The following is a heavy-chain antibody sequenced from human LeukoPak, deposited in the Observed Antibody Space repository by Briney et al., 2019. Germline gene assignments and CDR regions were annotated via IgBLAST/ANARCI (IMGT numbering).Heavy chain of an antibody. CDR2: ISWNSGSI. V-gene: IGHV3-9*01. D-gene: IGHD6-19*01. CDR1: GFTFDDYA. Sequence: GGSLRLSCAASGFTFDDYAMHWVRQAPGKGLEWVSGISWNSGSIGYADSVKGRFTISRDNAKNSLYLQMNSLRAEDTALYYCAKDGLAVAGSWHAFDYWGQGTLVTVSS. J-gene: IGHJ4*02. CDR3: AKDGLAVAGSWHAFDY.